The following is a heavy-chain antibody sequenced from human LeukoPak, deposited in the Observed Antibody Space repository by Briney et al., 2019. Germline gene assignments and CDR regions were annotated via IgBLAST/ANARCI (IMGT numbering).Heavy chain of an antibody. Sequence: GGSPRLSCAASGSTLSNFWVSWVGPAPGKGLEGVANIKEDGSGKYYVDSVKGRFTISRHNAKNSVYLQMTSLRADDTAVYYGARLSYDSGTHYTCYEYWGQGTLVTVSS. CDR2: IKEDGSGK. J-gene: IGHJ4*02. CDR3: ARLSYDSGTHYTCYEY. CDR1: GSTLSNFW. V-gene: IGHV3-7*01. D-gene: IGHD3-10*01.